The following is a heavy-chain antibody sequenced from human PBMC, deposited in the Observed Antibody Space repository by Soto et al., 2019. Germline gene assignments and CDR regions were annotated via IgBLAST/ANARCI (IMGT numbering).Heavy chain of an antibody. CDR2: IKQDGSEK. V-gene: IGHV3-7*01. CDR1: GFTFSSYW. J-gene: IGHJ4*02. Sequence: GGSLRLSCAASGFTFSSYWMSWVRQAPGKGLEWVANIKQDGSEKYYVDSVKGRFTISRDNAKNSLYLQMNSLRAEDTAVYYCARLEYSSSRRQIDYWGQGTLVTVSS. D-gene: IGHD6-6*01. CDR3: ARLEYSSSRRQIDY.